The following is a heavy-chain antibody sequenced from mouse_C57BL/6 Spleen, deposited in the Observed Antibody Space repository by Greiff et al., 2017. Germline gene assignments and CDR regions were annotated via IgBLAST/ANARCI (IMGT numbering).Heavy chain of an antibody. CDR2: IYPGSGST. Sequence: QVQLQQPGAELVKPGASVKMSCKASGYTFTSYWITWVKQRPGQGLEWIGDIYPGSGSTNYNEKFKSKATLTVDTSSSTAYMQLSSLTSEDSAVYYGAKEGGDDGYFSWFAYWGQGTLVTVSA. D-gene: IGHD2-3*01. CDR1: GYTFTSYW. CDR3: AKEGGDDGYFSWFAY. J-gene: IGHJ3*01. V-gene: IGHV1-55*01.